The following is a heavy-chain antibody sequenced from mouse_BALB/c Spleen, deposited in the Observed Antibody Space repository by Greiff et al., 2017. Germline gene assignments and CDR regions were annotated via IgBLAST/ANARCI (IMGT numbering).Heavy chain of an antibody. CDR3: ARHYCSSYGFAY. CDR2: ISYSGST. V-gene: IGHV3-2*02. CDR1: GYSITSDYA. Sequence: ESGPGLVKPSQSLSLTCTVTGYSITSDYAWNWIRQFPGNKLEWMGYISYSGSTSYNPSLKSRISITRDTSKNQFFLQLNSVTTEDTATYYCARHYCSSYGFAYWGQGTLVTVSA. D-gene: IGHD1-1*01. J-gene: IGHJ3*01.